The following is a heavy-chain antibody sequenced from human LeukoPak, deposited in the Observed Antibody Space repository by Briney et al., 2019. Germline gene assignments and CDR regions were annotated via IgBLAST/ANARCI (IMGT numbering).Heavy chain of an antibody. J-gene: IGHJ4*02. V-gene: IGHV4-59*08. CDR1: GGSISSYY. D-gene: IGHD6-19*01. CDR2: IYYSGST. CDR3: ARQVSSGWYLDY. Sequence: SETQSLTCTVSGGSISSYYWSWIRQPPGKGLEWIGYIYYSGSTNYNPSLKSRVTISVDTSKNQFSLKLSSVTAADTAVYYCARQVSSGWYLDYWGQGTLVTVSS.